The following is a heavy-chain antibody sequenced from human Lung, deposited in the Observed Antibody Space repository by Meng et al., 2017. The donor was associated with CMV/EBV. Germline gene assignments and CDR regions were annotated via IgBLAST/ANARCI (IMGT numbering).Heavy chain of an antibody. CDR1: TFSSYA. V-gene: IGHV1-69*05. CDR2: IIPIFGTA. CDR3: ARGGGYCSSTSCYYFDY. D-gene: IGHD2-2*03. J-gene: IGHJ4*02. Sequence: TFSSYAISWVRRAPGQGLEWMGGIIPIFGTANYAQKFQGRVTITTDESTSTAYMELSSLRSEDTAVYYCARGGGYCSSTSCYYFDYWGQGTLVTVSS.